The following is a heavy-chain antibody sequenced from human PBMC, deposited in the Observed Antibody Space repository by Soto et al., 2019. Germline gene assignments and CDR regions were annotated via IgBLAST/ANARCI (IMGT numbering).Heavy chain of an antibody. V-gene: IGHV3-23*01. CDR3: AKDQIVGATSRYFDY. D-gene: IGHD1-26*01. J-gene: IGHJ4*02. CDR1: GFTFSSYA. CDR2: ISGSGGGT. Sequence: GGSLRLSCAASGFTFSSYAMSWVRQAPGKGLEWVSAISGSGGGTYYADSVKGRFTISRDNSKNTLYLQMNSLRAEDTAVYYCAKDQIVGATSRYFDYWGQGTLVTVSS.